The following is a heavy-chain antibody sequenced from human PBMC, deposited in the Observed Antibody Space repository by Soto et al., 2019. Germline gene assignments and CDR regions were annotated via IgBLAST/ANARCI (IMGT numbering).Heavy chain of an antibody. CDR2: IKTDGSYT. Sequence: GGSLRLSCAASGFNFSNHWMHWVRQAPGKGLVWVSRIKTDGSYTNYADSVKGRFTISRDNAKNTLYLQMNSLRADDTAVYYCVRPPYSGWIHYWGQATLVTVSS. CDR3: VRPPYSGWIHY. J-gene: IGHJ4*02. CDR1: GFNFSNHW. D-gene: IGHD5-12*01. V-gene: IGHV3-74*01.